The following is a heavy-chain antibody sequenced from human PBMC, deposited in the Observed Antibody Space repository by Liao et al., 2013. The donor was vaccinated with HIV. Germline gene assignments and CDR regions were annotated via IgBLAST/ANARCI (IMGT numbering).Heavy chain of an antibody. CDR3: ARARQYQLLYGGSYNWFDP. V-gene: IGHV4-34*01. J-gene: IGHJ5*02. D-gene: IGHD2-2*02. CDR2: INPSGST. Sequence: QVQLQQWGAGLLKPSETLSLTCAVYGGSFSGYYWSWIRQPPGKGLEWIGEINPSGSTNYNPSLKSRVTISVDTSKNQFSLKLTSVTAADTAVYYCARARQYQLLYGGSYNWFDPWGQGTLVTVSS. CDR1: GGSFSGYY.